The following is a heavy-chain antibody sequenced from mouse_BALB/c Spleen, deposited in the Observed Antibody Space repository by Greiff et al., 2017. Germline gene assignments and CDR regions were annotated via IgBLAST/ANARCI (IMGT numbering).Heavy chain of an antibody. Sequence: VQLQQSGPELVKPGASVKMSCKASGYTFTSYVMHWVKQKPGQGLEWIGYINPYNDGTKYNEKFKGKATLTSDKSSSTAYMELSSLTSEDSAVYYCARSYGNYPHWYFDVWGAGTTVTVSS. CDR1: GYTFTSYV. V-gene: IGHV1-14*01. CDR2: INPYNDGT. D-gene: IGHD2-10*02. CDR3: ARSYGNYPHWYFDV. J-gene: IGHJ1*01.